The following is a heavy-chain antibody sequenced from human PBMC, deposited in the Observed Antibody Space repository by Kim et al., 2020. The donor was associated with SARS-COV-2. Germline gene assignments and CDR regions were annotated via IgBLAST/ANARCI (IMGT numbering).Heavy chain of an antibody. V-gene: IGHV4-34*01. CDR1: GGSFSGYF. CDR3: ARVTLGHCDGDKCDLLRGMDV. J-gene: IGHJ6*02. D-gene: IGHD2-21*02. CDR2: LKHSGSS. Sequence: SETLSLTCTVHGGSFSGYFWTWVRQPPGKGLEWIGELKHSGSSNYNPSLKSRLAISVDTSKSQISPNLSSVTAADTAIYYCARVTLGHCDGDKCDLLRGMDVWGQGTTVTVSS.